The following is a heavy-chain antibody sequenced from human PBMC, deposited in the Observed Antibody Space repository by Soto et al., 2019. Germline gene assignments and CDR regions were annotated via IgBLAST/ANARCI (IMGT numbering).Heavy chain of an antibody. V-gene: IGHV1-69*13. J-gene: IGHJ6*02. CDR3: VAGDYYYDSSGYYEHYDYGMDV. Sequence: VASVKVSCKASGCTFSSYAISWVRQAPGQGLEWMGGIIPIFGTANYAQKFQGRVTITADESTSTAYMELSSLRSEDTAVYYCVAGDYYYDSSGYYEHYDYGMDVWGQGTTFTVSS. CDR1: GCTFSSYA. D-gene: IGHD3-22*01. CDR2: IIPIFGTA.